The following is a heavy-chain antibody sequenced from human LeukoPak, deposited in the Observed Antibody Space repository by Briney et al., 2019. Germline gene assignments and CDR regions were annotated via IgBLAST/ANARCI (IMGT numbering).Heavy chain of an antibody. D-gene: IGHD1-26*01. V-gene: IGHV4-59*01. J-gene: IGHJ4*02. CDR1: GGSISSYY. Sequence: PSETLSLTCTVSGGSISSYYWSWIRQPPGKGLEWIGYIYYSGSTNYNPSLKSRVTISVDTSKNQFSLKLSSVTAADTAVYYCARVSDSGSYYPSFDYWGQGTLVTVSP. CDR2: IYYSGST. CDR3: ARVSDSGSYYPSFDY.